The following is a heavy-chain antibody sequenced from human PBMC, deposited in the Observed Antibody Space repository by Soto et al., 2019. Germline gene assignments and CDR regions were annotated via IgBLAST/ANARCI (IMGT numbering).Heavy chain of an antibody. J-gene: IGHJ4*02. CDR1: GYTFTSFG. Sequence: ASVKVSCKASGYTFTSFGFSWVRQAPGQGLEWMGWISTHNGNTNYAQRLQGRVTMTTDTSTRTAYMELRSLRSDDTAVYYCARENFWSGYYTGGIDYWGQGTLVTVSS. CDR3: ARENFWSGYYTGGIDY. V-gene: IGHV1-18*01. CDR2: ISTHNGNT. D-gene: IGHD3-3*01.